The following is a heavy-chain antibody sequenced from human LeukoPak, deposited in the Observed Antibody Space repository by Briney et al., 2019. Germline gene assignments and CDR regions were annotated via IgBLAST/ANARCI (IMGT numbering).Heavy chain of an antibody. V-gene: IGHV1-2*02. CDR3: ARASRPTVTIDPYYFDY. CDR1: GYTFTGYY. CDR2: VYPNGGGT. Sequence: ASVKLSCKASGYTFTGYYMHLVRQAPGQGLEWMGWVYPNGGGTNYPQKFKGRVTMTRDTSTTTAYMEVSRLTSDDTAVYYCARASRPTVTIDPYYFDYWGQGTLVTVSS. D-gene: IGHD4-17*01. J-gene: IGHJ4*02.